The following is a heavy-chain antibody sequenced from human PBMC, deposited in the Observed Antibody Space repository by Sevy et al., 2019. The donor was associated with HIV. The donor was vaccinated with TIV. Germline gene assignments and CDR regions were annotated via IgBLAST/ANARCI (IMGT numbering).Heavy chain of an antibody. J-gene: IGHJ4*02. V-gene: IGHV3-7*01. CDR3: VREHSSWDYHIDH. CDR2: IKQDGSEE. D-gene: IGHD6-19*01. CDR1: GFTFSNYW. Sequence: GGSLRLSCAASGFTFSNYWMSWVRQAPGKGLEWVGNIKQDGSEENYVDSLKGRFTISRDNAMNSLFLQMHSLGAGDTAIYYCVREHSSWDYHIDHWGQGSLVTVSS.